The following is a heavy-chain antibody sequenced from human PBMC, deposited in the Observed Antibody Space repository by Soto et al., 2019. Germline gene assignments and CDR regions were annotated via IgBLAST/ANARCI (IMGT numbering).Heavy chain of an antibody. CDR2: INPSGGST. CDR3: ARGVYCSGGSCYAGNYFDY. Sequence: ASVKVSCKASGYTFTSYYMHWVRQAPGQGLEWMGIINPSGGSTSYAQKFQGRVTMTRDTSTSTVYMELSSLRSEDTAVYYCARGVYCSGGSCYAGNYFDYWGQGTLVTVSS. V-gene: IGHV1-46*03. J-gene: IGHJ4*02. D-gene: IGHD2-15*01. CDR1: GYTFTSYY.